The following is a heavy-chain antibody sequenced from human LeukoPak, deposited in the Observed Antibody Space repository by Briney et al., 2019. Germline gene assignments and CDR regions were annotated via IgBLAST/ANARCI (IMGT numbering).Heavy chain of an antibody. CDR2: ISSSSSYI. J-gene: IGHJ4*02. V-gene: IGHV3-21*01. Sequence: PGGSLRLSCAASGFTFSSYSMNWVRQAPGKGLEWVSSISSSSSYIYYADSVKGRFTISRAKNSLYLQMNSLRAEDTAVYYCSETDYSSGWYSGWGQGTLVTVSS. D-gene: IGHD6-19*01. CDR3: SETDYSSGWYSG. CDR1: GFTFSSYS.